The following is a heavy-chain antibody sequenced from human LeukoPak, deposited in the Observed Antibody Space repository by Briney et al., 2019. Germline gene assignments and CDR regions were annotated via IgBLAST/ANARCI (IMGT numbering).Heavy chain of an antibody. CDR2: INHSGST. V-gene: IGHV4-34*01. J-gene: IGHJ5*02. Sequence: SETLSLTCAVYGGSFSGYYWSWIRQPPGKGLEWIGEINHSGSTNYNLSLKSRVTISVDTSKNQFSLKRSSVPAADTAVYYCARGPSNQDIVVVPAAGDWFDPWGQGTLVTVSS. CDR1: GGSFSGYY. D-gene: IGHD2-2*01. CDR3: ARGPSNQDIVVVPAAGDWFDP.